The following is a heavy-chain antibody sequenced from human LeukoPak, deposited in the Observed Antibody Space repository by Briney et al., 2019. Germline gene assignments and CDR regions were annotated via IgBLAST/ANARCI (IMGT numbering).Heavy chain of an antibody. V-gene: IGHV3-20*04. CDR3: ARDRLGPSFSVSHFDL. CDR1: GFTFVDYG. CDR2: INYNGAIT. D-gene: IGHD3-3*02. Sequence: GSLRLSCGTPGFTFVDYGLSLVRPAPGKGLELPRAINYNGAITDYADSVKGRFTISRDNAKNSLYLRMDSLRAEDTALYYCARDRLGPSFSVSHFDLWGQGTLVTVSS. J-gene: IGHJ4*02.